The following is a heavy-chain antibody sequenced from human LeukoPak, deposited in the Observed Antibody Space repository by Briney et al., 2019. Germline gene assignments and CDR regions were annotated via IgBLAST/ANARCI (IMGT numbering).Heavy chain of an antibody. CDR2: INSVGSDT. Sequence: GGSLRLSCAASGFTFSSYWMHWVRQAPGKGLVWVSRINSVGSDTGYADSVKGRFTISRDNAKNTVYLEMNSLRAEDTAVYYCVKGGVFSSDNWFDPWGQGTLVTVSS. CDR3: VKGGVFSSDNWFDP. D-gene: IGHD3-16*01. V-gene: IGHV3-74*01. J-gene: IGHJ5*02. CDR1: GFTFSSYW.